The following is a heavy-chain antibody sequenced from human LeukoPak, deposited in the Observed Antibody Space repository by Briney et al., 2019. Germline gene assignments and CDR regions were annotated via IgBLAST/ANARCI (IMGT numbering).Heavy chain of an antibody. V-gene: IGHV1-2*02. CDR2: INPNSGGT. D-gene: IGHD1-7*01. Sequence: ASVKVSCKASGYTFTGFYMHWVRQAPGQGLEWMGWINPNSGGTNYAQKFQGRVTMTRDTSISTAYMELSRLRSDDTAVYYCARNYLYYYYMDVWGKGTTVTVSS. CDR1: GYTFTGFY. CDR3: ARNYLYYYYMDV. J-gene: IGHJ6*03.